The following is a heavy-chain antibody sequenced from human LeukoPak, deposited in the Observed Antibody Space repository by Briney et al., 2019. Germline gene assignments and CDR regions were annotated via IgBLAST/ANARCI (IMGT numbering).Heavy chain of an antibody. D-gene: IGHD6-19*01. Sequence: SVKVSCKASGGTFSSYAISWVRQAPGQGLEWMGGIIPIFGTANYAQKFQGRVTITADKSTSTAYMELSSLRSEDTAVYYCARDNKGIAVAFDYWGQGTLVTVSS. CDR2: IIPIFGTA. CDR3: ARDNKGIAVAFDY. V-gene: IGHV1-69*06. J-gene: IGHJ4*02. CDR1: GGTFSSYA.